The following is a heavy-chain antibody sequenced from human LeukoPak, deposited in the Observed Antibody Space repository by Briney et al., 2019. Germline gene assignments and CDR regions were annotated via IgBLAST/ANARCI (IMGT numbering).Heavy chain of an antibody. V-gene: IGHV4-4*08. CDR3: ARDTAGAAAVYYFDY. J-gene: IGHJ4*02. CDR1: GGSISGYY. Sequence: SESLSLTCTVSGGSISGYYWNWLRQPPGKGLGWVWYIYSSGITNYNPYLKNRVTISLDTSKNQFFLKLSSVTAADKAVYYCARDTAGAAAVYYFDYWGQGTLVTVSS. CDR2: IYSSGIT. D-gene: IGHD6-13*01.